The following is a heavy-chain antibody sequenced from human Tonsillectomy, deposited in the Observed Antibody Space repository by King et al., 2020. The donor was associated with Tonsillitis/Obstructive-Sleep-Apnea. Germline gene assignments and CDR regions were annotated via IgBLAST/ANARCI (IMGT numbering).Heavy chain of an antibody. CDR2: IYYSGST. V-gene: IGHV4-59*01. Sequence: QLQESGPGLVKPSETLSLTCTVSGGSISSYYWSWIRQPPGKGLEWIGYIYYSGSTNYNPSLKSRVTISVDTSKNQFSLKLSSVTAEEPAVYYCARDFGERPKGGVGATTGQDYGMDVWGQGTTVTVSS. CDR1: GGSISSYY. D-gene: IGHD1-26*01. J-gene: IGHJ6*02. CDR3: ARDFGERPKGGVGATTGQDYGMDV.